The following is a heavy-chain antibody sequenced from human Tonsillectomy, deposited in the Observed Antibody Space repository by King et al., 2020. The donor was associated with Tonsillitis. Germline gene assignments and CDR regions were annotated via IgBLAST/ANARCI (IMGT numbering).Heavy chain of an antibody. D-gene: IGHD3-22*01. J-gene: IGHJ4*02. CDR3: ARDRRWDYYDSSGYYREVYYFDY. Sequence: VQLVESGGGVVQPGRSLRLSCSASGCTVSNYGMHCFRQAPGNGLEWVAISWYYGSNNYYADSVKGRFIISRDNSNNKLYLQMNSLRAEDTTVYYCARDRRWDYYDSSGYYREVYYFDYWGQGTLVTVSS. CDR2: SWYYGSNN. CDR1: GCTVSNYG. V-gene: IGHV3-33*08.